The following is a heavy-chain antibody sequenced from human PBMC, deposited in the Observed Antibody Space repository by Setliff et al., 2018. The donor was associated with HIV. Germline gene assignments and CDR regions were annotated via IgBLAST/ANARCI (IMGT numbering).Heavy chain of an antibody. CDR2: IFYSGTT. V-gene: IGHV4-59*12. Sequence: PSETLSLTCTVSGAPLSSYYLNWIRQPPGKGLEWIGYIFYSGTTNYNPSLKSRVTMSVDASKNQFSLKLSSVTAADTAVYYCARDSGRRNDAFDIWGQGTMVTVSS. D-gene: IGHD3-10*01. CDR1: GAPLSSYY. CDR3: ARDSGRRNDAFDI. J-gene: IGHJ3*02.